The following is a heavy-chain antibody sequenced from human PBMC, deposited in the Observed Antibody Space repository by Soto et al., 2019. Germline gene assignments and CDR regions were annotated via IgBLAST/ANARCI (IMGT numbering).Heavy chain of an antibody. J-gene: IGHJ5*02. CDR2: IYYSGST. CDR3: ARHTAMVTEFTSLFHP. D-gene: IGHD5-18*01. Sequence: SETLSLTCTVSGGSISSGGYYWSWIRQHPGKGLEWIGYIYYSGSTYYNPSLKSRVTISVDTSKNQFSLKLSSVTAADTAVYYCARHTAMVTEFTSLFHPWGQGTLVTVSS. V-gene: IGHV4-31*03. CDR1: GGSISSGGYY.